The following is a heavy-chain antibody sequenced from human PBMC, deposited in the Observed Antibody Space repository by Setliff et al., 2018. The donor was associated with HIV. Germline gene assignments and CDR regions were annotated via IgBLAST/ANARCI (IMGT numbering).Heavy chain of an antibody. CDR1: GFTFRTFA. D-gene: IGHD3-22*01. J-gene: IGHJ6*03. CDR3: ARYFHYYDSSGFISYYYFYYMDV. Sequence: PGGSLRLSCAASGFTFRTFAMNWVRQAPGKGLEWVSVISYDGSRTSYADSVKGRFNISRDNSKNSLYLQMNSLRAEDTAVYYCARYFHYYDSSGFISYYYFYYMDVWGKGTTVTVSS. CDR2: ISYDGSRT. V-gene: IGHV3-30*07.